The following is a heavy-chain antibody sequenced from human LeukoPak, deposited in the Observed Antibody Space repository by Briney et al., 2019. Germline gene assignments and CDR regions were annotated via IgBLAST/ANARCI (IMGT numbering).Heavy chain of an antibody. V-gene: IGHV4-61*02. J-gene: IGHJ5*02. CDR2: IYTSGST. D-gene: IGHD3-22*01. CDR1: GGSISSGSYY. Sequence: SQTLSLTCTVSGGSISSGSYYWSWIRQPAGKGLEWIGRIYTSGSTNYNPFLKSRVTISVDTSKNQFSLKLSSVTAADTAVYYCARSTMIEENWFDPWGQGTLVTVSS. CDR3: ARSTMIEENWFDP.